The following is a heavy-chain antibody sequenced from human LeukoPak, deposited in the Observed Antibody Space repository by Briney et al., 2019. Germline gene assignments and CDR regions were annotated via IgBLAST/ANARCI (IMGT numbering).Heavy chain of an antibody. CDR1: GFTFDDFV. CDR3: AKNWGHSNGWYYFDY. Sequence: PGGSLRLSCAASGFTFDDFVMHWVRQVPGKGLEWVSLITWDGGTTYYADSVKGRFTISRDNSKSSLYLQMDSLRVEDSALYYCAKNWGHSNGWYYFDYWGQGTLVTVSS. D-gene: IGHD6-19*01. CDR2: ITWDGGTT. V-gene: IGHV3-43D*03. J-gene: IGHJ4*02.